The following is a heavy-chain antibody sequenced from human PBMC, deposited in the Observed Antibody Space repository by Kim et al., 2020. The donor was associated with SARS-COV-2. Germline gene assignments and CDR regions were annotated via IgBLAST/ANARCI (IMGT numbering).Heavy chain of an antibody. V-gene: IGHV1-46*01. J-gene: IGHJ4*02. Sequence: ASVKVSCKASGYTFTSNHMHWVRQAPGQGLEWMGIINPSGGSTAYAQKFQGRVTMTRDTSTTTDYMELSSLTSEDTAMYYCARDFRGSWTIDYWAREPWSPSPQ. CDR2: INPSGGST. D-gene: IGHD2-15*01. CDR1: GYTFTSNH. CDR3: ARDFRGSWTIDY.